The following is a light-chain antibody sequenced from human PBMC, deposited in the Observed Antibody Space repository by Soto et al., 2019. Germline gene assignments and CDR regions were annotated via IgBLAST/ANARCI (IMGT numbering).Light chain of an antibody. V-gene: IGKV1-39*01. Sequence: DIQMTQSPSSLSASVGDRVTITCRASQSISSYLNWYQQKPGKAPKLLIYAASSLQSGVPSRFSGNGSATDVTLTISILQPEDFATYNCQQSDSTYQFCQGTKLEIK. CDR3: QQSDSTYQ. J-gene: IGKJ1*01. CDR1: QSISSY. CDR2: AAS.